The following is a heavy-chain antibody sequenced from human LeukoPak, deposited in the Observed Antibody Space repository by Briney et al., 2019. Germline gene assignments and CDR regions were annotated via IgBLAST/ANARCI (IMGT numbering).Heavy chain of an antibody. D-gene: IGHD4-17*01. CDR2: INHSGST. Sequence: KPSETLSLTCTVSGGSISSSSYYWGWIRQPPGKGLEWIGEINHSGSTNYNPSLKSRVTISVDTSKNQFSLKLSSVTAADTAVYYCARGTPTVTHGFDYWGQGTLVTVSS. CDR3: ARGTPTVTHGFDY. V-gene: IGHV4-39*07. CDR1: GGSISSSSYY. J-gene: IGHJ4*02.